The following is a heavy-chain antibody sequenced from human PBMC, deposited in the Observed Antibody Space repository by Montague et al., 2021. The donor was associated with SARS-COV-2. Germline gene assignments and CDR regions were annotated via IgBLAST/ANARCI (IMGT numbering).Heavy chain of an antibody. CDR1: GFTFSSYG. D-gene: IGHD6-19*01. CDR3: AGAGVQDNGWYLSYFDH. Sequence: SLRLSCAASGFTFSSYGMHWVRQAPGKGLEWVAVISYDGSNKYYADSVKGRFTISRDNSKNTLYLQMNSLRAEDTAVYYCAGAGVQDNGWYLSYFDHWGQGTLVTVSS. CDR2: ISYDGSNK. V-gene: IGHV3-30*03. J-gene: IGHJ4*03.